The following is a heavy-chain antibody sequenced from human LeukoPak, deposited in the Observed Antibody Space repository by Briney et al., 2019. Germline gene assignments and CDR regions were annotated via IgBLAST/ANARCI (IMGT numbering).Heavy chain of an antibody. CDR1: GGTFSNYA. V-gene: IGHV1-69*13. J-gene: IGHJ6*02. Sequence: ASVKVSCKASGGTFSNYAISWVRQAPGQGLEWMGGIIPIFGTANYARKFQGRVTITADESTSTAYMELSSLRSEDTAVYYCARANLAVAGPYYYYYGMDVWGQGTTVTVSS. D-gene: IGHD6-19*01. CDR3: ARANLAVAGPYYYYYGMDV. CDR2: IIPIFGTA.